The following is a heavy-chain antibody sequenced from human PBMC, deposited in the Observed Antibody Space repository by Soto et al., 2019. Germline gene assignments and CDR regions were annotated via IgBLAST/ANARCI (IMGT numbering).Heavy chain of an antibody. D-gene: IGHD2-2*01. Sequence: PGGSLRLSCAASGFTFDDYAMHWVRQAPGKGLEWVSGISWNSGSIGYADSVKGRFTISRDNAKNSLYLQMNSLRAEDTALYYCAKGGYDYYYGMDVWGQGTTVTVSS. CDR3: AKGGYDYYYGMDV. CDR2: ISWNSGSI. J-gene: IGHJ6*02. V-gene: IGHV3-9*01. CDR1: GFTFDDYA.